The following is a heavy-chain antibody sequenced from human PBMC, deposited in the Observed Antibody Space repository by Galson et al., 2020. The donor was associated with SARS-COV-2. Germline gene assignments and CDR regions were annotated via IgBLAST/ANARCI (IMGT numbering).Heavy chain of an antibody. CDR1: GASISRYS. J-gene: IGHJ6*02. V-gene: IGHV4-59*01. D-gene: IGHD3-3*01. CDR2: IYNIGGT. Sequence: SETLSLTCTVSGASISRYSWSWIRQAPGKGLEWIGYIYNIGGTNYKSSLKSRVTISVDPSKNQFSLKLSSVTAADTAVYYCARDLDGGPPHYYYYGMDVWGQGTTVTVSS. CDR3: ARDLDGGPPHYYYYGMDV.